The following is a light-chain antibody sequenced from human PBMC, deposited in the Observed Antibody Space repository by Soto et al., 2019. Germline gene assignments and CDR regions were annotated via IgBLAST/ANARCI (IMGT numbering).Light chain of an antibody. CDR2: SNN. J-gene: IGLJ2*01. V-gene: IGLV1-44*01. CDR1: SSNIGSNT. Sequence: QSVLTQPPSASGTPGQRGTISCSGRSSNIGSNTVNWYQQLPGTAPKLLIYSNNQRPSGVPDRFSGSKSGTSASLAISGLQCEDEADYYCAAWDDSLNGVVFGGGTKLTVL. CDR3: AAWDDSLNGVV.